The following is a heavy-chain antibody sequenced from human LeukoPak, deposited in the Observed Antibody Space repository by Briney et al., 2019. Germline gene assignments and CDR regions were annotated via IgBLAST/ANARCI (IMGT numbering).Heavy chain of an antibody. CDR1: GFTFSSYS. V-gene: IGHV3-48*01. CDR3: ARARGYSYGYSDY. J-gene: IGHJ4*02. CDR2: ISSSSSIM. D-gene: IGHD5-18*01. Sequence: GGSLRLSCAASGFTFSSYSMNWVRQAPGKGLGWVSYISSSSSIMDYADSVKGRFTISRDNAKNSLYLQMNSLRAEDTAVYYCARARGYSYGYSDYWGQGTLVTVSS.